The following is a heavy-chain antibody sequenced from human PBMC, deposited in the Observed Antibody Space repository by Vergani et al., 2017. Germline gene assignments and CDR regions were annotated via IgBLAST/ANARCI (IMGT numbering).Heavy chain of an antibody. CDR1: GGSLSSYY. CDR3: ARGAPHHGSSWYVDY. V-gene: IGHV4-59*01. Sequence: QVQLQESGPGLVKPSETLSLTCTVSGGSLSSYYWSWIRQPPGKGLEWIGYIYYSGSTNYNPSLKIRVTISVDTSKNQFSLKLSSVTAADPSVYYCARGAPHHGSSWYVDYWGQGTLVTVSS. J-gene: IGHJ4*02. CDR2: IYYSGST. D-gene: IGHD6-13*01.